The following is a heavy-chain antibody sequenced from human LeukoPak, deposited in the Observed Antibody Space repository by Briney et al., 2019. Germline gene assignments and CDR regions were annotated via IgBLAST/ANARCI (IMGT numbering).Heavy chain of an antibody. Sequence: GASVKVSCKASGGTFSSYDINWVRQATGQGLEWMGWMNPNSGNTGYAQKFQGRVTMTRNTSISTAYMELSSLRSEDTAVYYCARANIAVAGTNFDYWGQGTLVTVSS. CDR1: GGTFSSYD. V-gene: IGHV1-8*02. D-gene: IGHD6-19*01. CDR2: MNPNSGNT. CDR3: ARANIAVAGTNFDY. J-gene: IGHJ4*02.